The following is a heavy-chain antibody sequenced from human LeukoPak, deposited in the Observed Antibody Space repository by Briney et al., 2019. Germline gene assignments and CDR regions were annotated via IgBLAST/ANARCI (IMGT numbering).Heavy chain of an antibody. CDR2: IIPIFGTA. D-gene: IGHD3-10*01. CDR1: GGTFSSYA. Sequence: SVKVSCKASGGTFSSYAISWVRQAPGQGFEWMGRIIPIFGTANYAQKFQGRVTITTDESTSTAYMELSSLRSEDTAVYYCARDGYYGSGSATLYYYYMDVWGKGTTVTVSS. V-gene: IGHV1-69*05. J-gene: IGHJ6*03. CDR3: ARDGYYGSGSATLYYYYMDV.